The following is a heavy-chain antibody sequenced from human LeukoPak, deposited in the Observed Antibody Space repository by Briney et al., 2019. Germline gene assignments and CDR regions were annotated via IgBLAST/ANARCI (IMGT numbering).Heavy chain of an antibody. CDR1: GFTVSSNY. D-gene: IGHD3-22*01. J-gene: IGHJ2*01. CDR3: ARRGVVITTWYFDL. V-gene: IGHV3-53*01. CDR2: IYSSGST. Sequence: PGGSLRLSCTASGFTVSSNYMTWVRQAPGKGLEWVSVIYSSGSTYYADSAKGRFTISRDNSKNTLYLQMNSLRAEDTAVYYCARRGVVITTWYFDLWGRGTLVTVSS.